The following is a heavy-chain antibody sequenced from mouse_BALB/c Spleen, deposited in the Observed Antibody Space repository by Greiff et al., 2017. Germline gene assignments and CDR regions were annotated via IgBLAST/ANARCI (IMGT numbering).Heavy chain of an antibody. CDR2: IYPGDGDT. CDR3: ARTYYGSMDY. V-gene: IGHV1-87*01. Sequence: VQLQQSGAELARPGASVKLSCKASGYTFTSYWMQWVKQRPGQGLEWIGAIYPGDGDTRYTQKFKGKATLTADKSSSTAYMQLSSLASEDSAVYYCARTYYGSMDYWGQGTSVTVSS. D-gene: IGHD1-1*01. J-gene: IGHJ4*01. CDR1: GYTFTSYW.